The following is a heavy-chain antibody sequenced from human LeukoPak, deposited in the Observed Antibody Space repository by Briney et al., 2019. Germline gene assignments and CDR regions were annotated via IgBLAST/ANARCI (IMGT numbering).Heavy chain of an antibody. D-gene: IGHD5-24*01. V-gene: IGHV4-61*02. Sequence: SETLSLTCTVSGGSISSGSYYWSWIRQPAGKGLEWIGRIYTSGSTNYNPSLKSRVTISVDTSKNQFSLKLSSVTAADTAVYYCARGVDGYNPVGYWGQGTLVTVSS. CDR2: IYTSGST. CDR1: GGSISSGSYY. J-gene: IGHJ4*02. CDR3: ARGVDGYNPVGY.